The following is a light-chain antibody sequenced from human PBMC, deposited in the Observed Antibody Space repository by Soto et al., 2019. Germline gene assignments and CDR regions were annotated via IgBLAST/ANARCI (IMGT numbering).Light chain of an antibody. Sequence: DIQLTQSPSFLSASVGDRVTITCRASQGIGNSLAWYQQKPGKAPNLLIHAASTLQSGVPFRFSGSGSGTEFTLTISSLQPEDFASYYCQQLSSYPLTFGGGTEVEIK. CDR1: QGIGNS. V-gene: IGKV1-9*01. CDR3: QQLSSYPLT. J-gene: IGKJ4*01. CDR2: AAS.